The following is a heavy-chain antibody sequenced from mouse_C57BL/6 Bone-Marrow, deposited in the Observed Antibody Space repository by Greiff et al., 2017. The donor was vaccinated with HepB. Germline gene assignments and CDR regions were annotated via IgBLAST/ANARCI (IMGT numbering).Heavy chain of an antibody. Sequence: EVKVEESGGGLVQPGGSLKLSCAASGFTFSDYYMYWVRQTPEKRLEWVAYISNGGGSTYYPDTVKGRFTISRDNAKNTLYLQMSRLKSEDTAMYYCASRTGMYWYFDVWGTGTTVTVSS. CDR2: ISNGGGST. V-gene: IGHV5-12*01. D-gene: IGHD4-1*01. CDR1: GFTFSDYY. J-gene: IGHJ1*03. CDR3: ASRTGMYWYFDV.